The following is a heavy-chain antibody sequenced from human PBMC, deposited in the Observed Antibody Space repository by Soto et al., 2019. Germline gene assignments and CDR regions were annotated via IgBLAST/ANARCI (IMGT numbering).Heavy chain of an antibody. CDR3: ATEPIYYNDGSGYYPLGH. Sequence: QVQLVQSGAEVQKPGASVKVSCKASGYSFATYGFSWVRQAPGQGLECVGWISAHNGDTHYSQKFQGRVTLTTDTATNTGYMDLRSLTSDDTAVYFCATEPIYYNDGSGYYPLGHWGQGTLVTVSS. J-gene: IGHJ4*02. CDR1: GYSFATYG. CDR2: ISAHNGDT. D-gene: IGHD3-22*01. V-gene: IGHV1-18*04.